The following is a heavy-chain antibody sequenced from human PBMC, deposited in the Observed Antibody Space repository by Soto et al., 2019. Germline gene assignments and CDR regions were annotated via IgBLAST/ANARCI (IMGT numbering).Heavy chain of an antibody. V-gene: IGHV1-46*01. Sequence: GASVKVSCKASGYTFTSYGISWVRQAPGQGLEWMGIINPSGGSTNYAQKFQGRVTMTRDASTSTVYMELSSLRSEDTAVYYCARLAAAGRPWGQGTLVTVSS. D-gene: IGHD6-13*01. J-gene: IGHJ5*02. CDR3: ARLAAAGRP. CDR2: INPSGGST. CDR1: GYTFTSYG.